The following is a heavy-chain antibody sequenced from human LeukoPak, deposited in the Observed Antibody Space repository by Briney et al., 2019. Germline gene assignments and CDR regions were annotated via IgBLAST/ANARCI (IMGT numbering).Heavy chain of an antibody. D-gene: IGHD3-22*01. Sequence: ASVKVSCKASVYTFTSYDINWVRQAAGQGLERMGWMNPNSGNAAYAQKFQGRVTMTRDTSISTAYMELSSLRSEDTAVYYCARRYYYDGSGLRLDVWGKGTPVTVSS. J-gene: IGHJ6*04. CDR1: VYTFTSYD. CDR2: MNPNSGNA. CDR3: ARRYYYDGSGLRLDV. V-gene: IGHV1-8*01.